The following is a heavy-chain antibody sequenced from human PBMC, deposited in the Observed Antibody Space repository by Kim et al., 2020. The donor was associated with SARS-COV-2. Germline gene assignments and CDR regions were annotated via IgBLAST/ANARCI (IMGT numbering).Heavy chain of an antibody. CDR1: GFTFSSYS. D-gene: IGHD1-26*01. J-gene: IGHJ3*02. CDR2: ISSSSSTI. CDR3: AIILRGDAFDI. V-gene: IGHV3-48*04. Sequence: GGSLRLSCAASGFTFSSYSMNWVRQAPGKGLEWVSYISSSSSTIYYADSVKGRFTISRDNAKNSLYLQMNSLRAEDTAVYYCAIILRGDAFDIWGQGTMVTVSS.